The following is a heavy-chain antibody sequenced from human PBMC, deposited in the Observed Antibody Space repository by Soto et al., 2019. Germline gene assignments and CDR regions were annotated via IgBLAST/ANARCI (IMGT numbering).Heavy chain of an antibody. D-gene: IGHD2-15*01. J-gene: IGHJ4*02. V-gene: IGHV4-34*01. CDR2: INHSGTT. CDR3: ARRYCSDSYCSYFDY. Sequence: SETLSVTCAVYGGSVSVYFWSWIRQPPGRGLEWIGEINHSGTTSYSPSLDSRVTTSVDTSKNQFSLSLSSVTAADTAIHYCARRYCSDSYCSYFDYWGRGTMVTVSS. CDR1: GGSVSVYF.